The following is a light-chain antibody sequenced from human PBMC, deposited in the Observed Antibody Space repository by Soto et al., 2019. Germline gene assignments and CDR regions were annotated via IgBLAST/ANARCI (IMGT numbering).Light chain of an antibody. J-gene: IGLJ1*01. CDR1: NIGITR. Sequence: SYELTQPPSVSVAPGQTAKITCGGDNIGITRVHWYQQRPGQAPLLVVYDDTDRPSGIPERFSGSNSENTATLTISRVEAGDGGDYYCQLWDTTANRRVFGTGTKVTVL. V-gene: IGLV3-21*02. CDR3: QLWDTTANRRV. CDR2: DDT.